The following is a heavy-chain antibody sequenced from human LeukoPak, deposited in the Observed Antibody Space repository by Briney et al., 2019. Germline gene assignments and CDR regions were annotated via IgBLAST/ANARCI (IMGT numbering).Heavy chain of an antibody. CDR2: MNPNSGNT. V-gene: IGHV1-8*02. CDR3: ASLDPGIAVAGTEARFDY. CDR1: GGTFSSYA. D-gene: IGHD6-19*01. Sequence: ASVKVSCKASGGTFSSYAISWVRQAPGQGLEWMRWMNPNSGNTGYAQKFQGRVTVTRDTSISTAYMELSSLRSEDTAVYYCASLDPGIAVAGTEARFDYWGQGTLVTVSS. J-gene: IGHJ4*02.